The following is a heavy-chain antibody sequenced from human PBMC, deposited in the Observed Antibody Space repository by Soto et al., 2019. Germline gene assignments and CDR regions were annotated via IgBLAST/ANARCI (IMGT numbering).Heavy chain of an antibody. CDR2: IYYSGST. CDR3: ARDRGYRSSWYGFDY. V-gene: IGHV4-39*07. D-gene: IGHD6-13*01. Sequence: SETLSLTCTVSGGSISSSSYYRGWIRQPPGKGLEWIGSIYYSGSTYYNPSLKSRVTISVDTSKHQFSLKLSSVTAADTAVYYGARDRGYRSSWYGFDYWGQGTLVTVSS. CDR1: GGSISSSSYY. J-gene: IGHJ4*02.